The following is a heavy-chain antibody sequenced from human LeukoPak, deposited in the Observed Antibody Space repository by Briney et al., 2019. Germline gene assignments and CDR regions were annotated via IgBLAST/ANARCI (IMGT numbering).Heavy chain of an antibody. V-gene: IGHV4-59*01. CDR3: AREGTSGTHLNWFDP. D-gene: IGHD1-1*01. J-gene: IGHJ5*02. CDR1: GGSISSYY. CDR2: MYYSGST. Sequence: SETLSLTCTVSGGSISSYYRNWVRQPPGKGLEWIGYMYYSGSTNYNPSLKSRVTISVDTSKNQFSLKLSSVTAADTAVYYCAREGTSGTHLNWFDPWGQGTLVTVSS.